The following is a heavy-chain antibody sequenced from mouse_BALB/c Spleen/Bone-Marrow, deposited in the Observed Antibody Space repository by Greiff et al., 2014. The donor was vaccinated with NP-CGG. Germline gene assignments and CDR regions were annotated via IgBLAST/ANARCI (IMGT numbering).Heavy chain of an antibody. J-gene: IGHJ1*01. CDR2: IDPANGNT. CDR1: GFNIKDTY. Sequence: VQLQQSGAELVKPGASVKLSCTASGFNIKDTYMHWVKQRPEQGLEWIGRIDPANGNTKYDPKFQGKATITEDTYSNTAYLQLSSLTSVDTAVYYCATMITDWSFDVWGAGTTVTVSS. CDR3: ATMITDWSFDV. V-gene: IGHV14-3*02. D-gene: IGHD2-4*01.